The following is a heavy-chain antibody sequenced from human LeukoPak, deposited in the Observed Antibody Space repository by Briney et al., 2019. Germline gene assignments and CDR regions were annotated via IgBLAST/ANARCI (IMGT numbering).Heavy chain of an antibody. CDR2: ISSSGDIT. CDR1: GFTFHNYA. CDR3: AKDRPNYHESNGHYYRRNGDY. D-gene: IGHD3-22*01. Sequence: GGSLRLSCAASGFTFHNYAMSWVRQAPGKGLEWVSAISSSGDITFYADSVKVRFTISRDNSRYTLYLQVNSLRAEDAAMYYCAKDRPNYHESNGHYYRRNGDYWGQGTLVTVSS. V-gene: IGHV3-23*01. J-gene: IGHJ4*02.